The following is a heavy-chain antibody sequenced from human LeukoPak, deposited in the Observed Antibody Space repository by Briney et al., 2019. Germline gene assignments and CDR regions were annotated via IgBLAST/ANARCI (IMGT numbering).Heavy chain of an antibody. CDR1: GGSISSGSYY. CDR3: ARFSGSYYIGVDY. CDR2: IYTSGST. Sequence: SETLSLTCTVSGGSISSGSYYWSWIRQPARKGLEWIGRIYTSGSTNYNPSLKSRVTISVDTSKNQFSLKLSSVTAADTAVYYCARFSGSYYIGVDYWGQGTLVTVSS. J-gene: IGHJ4*02. D-gene: IGHD3-10*01. V-gene: IGHV4-61*02.